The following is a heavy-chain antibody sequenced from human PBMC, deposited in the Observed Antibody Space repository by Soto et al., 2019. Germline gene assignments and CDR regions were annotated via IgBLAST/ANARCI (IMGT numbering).Heavy chain of an antibody. CDR3: ARDKRVQLGVPAEDGGMDV. J-gene: IGHJ6*02. CDR2: INPSGGST. D-gene: IGHD2-2*01. Sequence: SGKVSCKASGYTFTSYYMHWVRQAPGQGLEWMGIINPSGGSTSYAQKFQGRVTMTRDTSTSTVYMELSSLRSEDTAVYYCARDKRVQLGVPAEDGGMDVWGQGTTVTVSS. CDR1: GYTFTSYY. V-gene: IGHV1-46*01.